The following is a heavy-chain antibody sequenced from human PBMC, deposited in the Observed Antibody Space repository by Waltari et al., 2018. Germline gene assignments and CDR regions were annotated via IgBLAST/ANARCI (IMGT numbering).Heavy chain of an antibody. Sequence: QVQLVQSGAEVKKPGASVKVSCKAFGYTFTSYDINWVRQATGQGLEWMGWMNPNSGNTGYAQKLQGRVTITRNTSISTAYMELSSLRSEDTAVYYCARGGMAARRESFGYWGQGTLVTVSS. J-gene: IGHJ4*02. V-gene: IGHV1-8*03. CDR3: ARGGMAARRESFGY. CDR2: MNPNSGNT. D-gene: IGHD6-13*01. CDR1: GYTFTSYD.